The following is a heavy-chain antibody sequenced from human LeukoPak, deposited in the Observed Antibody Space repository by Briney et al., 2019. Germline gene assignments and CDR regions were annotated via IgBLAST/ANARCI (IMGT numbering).Heavy chain of an antibody. CDR3: AKDIRLGLRFLLPGGGMDV. J-gene: IGHJ6*02. V-gene: IGHV3-30*07. CDR2: ISYDGSNK. Sequence: GGSLRLSCAASGFTFSSYAMHWVRQAPGKGLEWVAVISYDGSNKYYADSVKGRFTISRDNSKNTLYLQMNSLRAEDTAVYYCAKDIRLGLRFLLPGGGMDVWGQGTTVTVSS. CDR1: GFTFSSYA. D-gene: IGHD3-16*01.